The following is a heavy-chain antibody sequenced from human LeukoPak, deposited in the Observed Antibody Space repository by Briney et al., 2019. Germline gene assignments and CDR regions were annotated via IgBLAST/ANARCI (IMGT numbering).Heavy chain of an antibody. J-gene: IGHJ4*02. CDR2: ISTYNGNT. CDR1: GYTFTGYG. CDR3: ARDWSLTTFPDY. Sequence: GASVKVSCKASGYTFTGYGISWVRQAPGQGLEWMGWISTYNGNTNYAEKLQGRVTMTTDTSTNTAYMELTSLTSDDTAVYYCARDWSLTTFPDYWGQGTLVTVSS. V-gene: IGHV1-18*01. D-gene: IGHD4/OR15-4a*01.